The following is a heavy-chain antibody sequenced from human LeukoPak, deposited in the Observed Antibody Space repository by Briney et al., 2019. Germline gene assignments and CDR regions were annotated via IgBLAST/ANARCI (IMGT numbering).Heavy chain of an antibody. CDR2: IGTAGDT. CDR3: ARALLGYCSGGSCYSGGGFDP. CDR1: GFTFSGYA. D-gene: IGHD2-15*01. V-gene: IGHV3-13*01. Sequence: GGSLRLSCAASGFTFSGYAIHWGPQATGKGLEWVSAIGTAGDTSYPGSVTGRFTISRENAKHSLYPQMNSLRAGDTAVYYCARALLGYCSGGSCYSGGGFDPWGQGTLVTVSS. J-gene: IGHJ5*02.